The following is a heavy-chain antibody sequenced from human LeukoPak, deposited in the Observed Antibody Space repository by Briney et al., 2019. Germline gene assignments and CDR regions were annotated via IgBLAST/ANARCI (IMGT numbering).Heavy chain of an antibody. CDR2: IYYSGST. CDR1: GGSISSSSYY. J-gene: IGHJ4*02. CDR3: ATGPYGAYYYGSGSYYNLPFDY. D-gene: IGHD3-10*01. Sequence: PSETLSLTCTVSGGSISSSSYYWGWIRQPPGKGLEWIGSIYYSGSTYYNPSLKSRVTISVDTSKNQFSLKLSSVTAADTAVYHCATGPYGAYYYGSGSYYNLPFDYWGQGTLVTVSS. V-gene: IGHV4-39*01.